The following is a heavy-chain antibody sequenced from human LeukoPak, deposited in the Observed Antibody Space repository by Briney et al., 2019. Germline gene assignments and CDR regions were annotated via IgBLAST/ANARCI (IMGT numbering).Heavy chain of an antibody. V-gene: IGHV4-34*01. CDR3: ARGRLAARRANYYYYYYGMDV. CDR2: INHSGST. Sequence: SETLSLTCAVYGGSFSGYYWSWIRQPPGKGPEWIGEINHSGSTNYNPSLKRRFTISVAPSKTQFSLKLSSVTAADTAVYYCARGRLAARRANYYYYYYGMDVWGQGTTVTVSS. D-gene: IGHD6-6*01. J-gene: IGHJ6*02. CDR1: GGSFSGYY.